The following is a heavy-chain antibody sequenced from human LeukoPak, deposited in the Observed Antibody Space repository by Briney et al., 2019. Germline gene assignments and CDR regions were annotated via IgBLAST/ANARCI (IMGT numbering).Heavy chain of an antibody. CDR1: GYTFTSYG. V-gene: IGHV1-18*01. J-gene: IGHJ5*02. Sequence: GASVKVSCKASGYTFTSYGISWVRQAPGQGLEWMGWISAYNGNTNYAQKLQGRVTMTTDTSTSTAYMELRSLRSDDTAVYYCARDVGYCSSTSCYFRWFDPWGQGTLVTVSS. D-gene: IGHD2-2*01. CDR2: ISAYNGNT. CDR3: ARDVGYCSSTSCYFRWFDP.